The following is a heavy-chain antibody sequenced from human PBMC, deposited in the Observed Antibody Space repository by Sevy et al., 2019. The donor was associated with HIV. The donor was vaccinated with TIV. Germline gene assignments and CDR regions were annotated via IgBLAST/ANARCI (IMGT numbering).Heavy chain of an antibody. D-gene: IGHD3-10*01. Sequence: GGSLRLSCAASGFTFDDYGMSWVRQAPGKGLEWVSGINWNGGSTGYADSVKGRFTISRDNAKNSLYLQMNSLRAEDTALYYCARDRVTMVRGVIRPYYYYFMDVWGKGTTVTVSS. CDR2: INWNGGST. CDR3: ARDRVTMVRGVIRPYYYYFMDV. J-gene: IGHJ6*03. V-gene: IGHV3-20*04. CDR1: GFTFDDYG.